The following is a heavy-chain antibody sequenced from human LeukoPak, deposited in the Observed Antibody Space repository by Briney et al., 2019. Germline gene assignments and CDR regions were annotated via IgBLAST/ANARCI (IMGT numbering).Heavy chain of an antibody. V-gene: IGHV3-7*01. Sequence: GGSLRLSCAASGFTFSSYWMSWVRQAPGKGLEWVANIKQDGSEKYYVDSVKGRFTISRDNAKNSLYLQMNSLRAEDTAVYYCARVASGSYNWFDPWGQGTLVTVSS. D-gene: IGHD3-10*01. CDR1: GFTFSSYW. J-gene: IGHJ5*02. CDR3: ARVASGSYNWFDP. CDR2: IKQDGSEK.